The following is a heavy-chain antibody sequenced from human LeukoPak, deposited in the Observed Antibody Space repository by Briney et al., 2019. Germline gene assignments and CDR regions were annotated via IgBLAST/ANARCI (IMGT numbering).Heavy chain of an antibody. CDR1: GDSVLSNSST. CDR3: VRERLTPRLGGDAYFYMDV. J-gene: IGHJ6*03. D-gene: IGHD4-17*01. CDR2: TYYWSKWYN. Sequence: SQTLSLTCAVSGDSVLSNSSTWNWIRQSPSRGLEWLGRTYYWSKWYNDYAPSLKGRLTIDRDTSKNHFSLQLSSVTPEDTAIYFCVRERLTPRLGGDAYFYMDVWGKGTTVTVS. V-gene: IGHV6-1*01.